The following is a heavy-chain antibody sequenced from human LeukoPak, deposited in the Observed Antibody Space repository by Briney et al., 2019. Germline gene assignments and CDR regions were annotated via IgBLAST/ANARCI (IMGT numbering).Heavy chain of an antibody. Sequence: GASVKVSCKASGYTFTSYGMSWVRQAPGQGLEWMGWISAYDGNTSYAQKLQGRVTMTTDTSTSTAYMELRSLSSDDTAVYYWARSMITFGGVMRYWGQGALVSVPS. D-gene: IGHD3-16*01. CDR3: ARSMITFGGVMRY. V-gene: IGHV1-18*04. CDR1: GYTFTSYG. CDR2: ISAYDGNT. J-gene: IGHJ4*02.